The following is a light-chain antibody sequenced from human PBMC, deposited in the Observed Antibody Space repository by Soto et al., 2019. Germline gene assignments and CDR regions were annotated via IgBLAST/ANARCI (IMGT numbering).Light chain of an antibody. V-gene: IGLV2-11*01. Sequence: QSVLTQPRSVSGSPGQSVTISCTGTSSDVGGYNYVSWYQQHPGKAPKVIIYDISKRPSGVPDRFSASKSGNTASLTISGLQAEDEADYYCCSFAGRYRRVFGGGTKVTVL. J-gene: IGLJ3*02. CDR1: SSDVGGYNY. CDR2: DIS. CDR3: CSFAGRYRRV.